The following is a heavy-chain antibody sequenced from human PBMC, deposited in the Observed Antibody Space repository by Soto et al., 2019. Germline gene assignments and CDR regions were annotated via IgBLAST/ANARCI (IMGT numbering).Heavy chain of an antibody. CDR3: ERRGYGSRWPNVYMDV. D-gene: IGHD6-13*01. V-gene: IGHV3-64*01. J-gene: IGHJ6*03. Sequence: EAQLVESGGGLVQLGVSLSLSCAASGFTFSNYEMHWVRQAPGKWLEYVSGISNNGARTDYVKSVKVRFTISRDNSENTLYLQMGSLRAEDMALYYRERRGYGSRWPNVYMDVWGKGTTVTVSS. CDR2: ISNNGART. CDR1: GFTFSNYE.